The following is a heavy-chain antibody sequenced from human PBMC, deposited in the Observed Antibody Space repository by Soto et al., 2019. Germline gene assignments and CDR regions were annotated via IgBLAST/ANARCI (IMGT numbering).Heavy chain of an antibody. CDR1: GYTFTSYY. CDR3: ARAGLAAAFPLRHYGMDV. J-gene: IGHJ6*01. CDR2: INPSGGST. V-gene: IGHV1-46*01. D-gene: IGHD6-13*01. Sequence: ASVKVSCKASGYTFTSYYMHWVRQAPGQGLEWMGIINPSGGSTSYAQKFQGRVTTTRDTSTSTVYMELSSLRSEDTAVYYCARAGLAAAFPLRHYGMDVWGQGTTVTVSS.